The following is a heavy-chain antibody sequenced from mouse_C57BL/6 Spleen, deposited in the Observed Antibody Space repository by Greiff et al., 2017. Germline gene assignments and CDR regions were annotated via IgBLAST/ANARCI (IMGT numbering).Heavy chain of an antibody. V-gene: IGHV5-9-1*02. J-gene: IGHJ2*01. CDR3: TRWGTTVVASYYFDY. CDR2: ISSGGDYI. Sequence: EVKVVESGEGLVKPGGSLKLSCAASGFTFSSYAMSWVRQTPEKRLEWVAYISSGGDYIYYADTVKGRFTISRDNARNTLYLQMSSLKSEDTAMYYCTRWGTTVVASYYFDYWGQGTTLTVSS. CDR1: GFTFSSYA. D-gene: IGHD1-1*01.